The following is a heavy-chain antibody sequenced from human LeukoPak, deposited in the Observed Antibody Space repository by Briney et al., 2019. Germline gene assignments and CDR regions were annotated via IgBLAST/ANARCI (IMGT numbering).Heavy chain of an antibody. CDR2: INPSGSNT. CDR1: GFTFATYH. CDR3: SRESIDYTEHFDY. D-gene: IGHD4-11*01. J-gene: IGHJ4*02. Sequence: GSVKVSCKASGFTFATYHMHWVRQAPGQGLEWMGVINPSGSNTTFAQNFQGRVIVSRDTSTSTVYMELISLTAEDTAVYYCSRESIDYTEHFDYWGQGTLVTVS. V-gene: IGHV1-46*01.